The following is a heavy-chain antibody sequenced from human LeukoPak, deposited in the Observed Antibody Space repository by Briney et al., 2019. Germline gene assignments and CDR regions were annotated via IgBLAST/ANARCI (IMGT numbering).Heavy chain of an antibody. CDR3: ARDQGYWYFDL. CDR2: IYSGGST. CDR1: GFTFSSNY. Sequence: GGSLRLSCAASGFTFSSNYMSWVRQAPGKGLEWVSVIYSGGSTYYADSVKGRFTISRDNSKNTLYLQMNSLRAEDTAVYYCARDQGYWYFDLWGRGTLVTVSS. J-gene: IGHJ2*01. V-gene: IGHV3-53*01.